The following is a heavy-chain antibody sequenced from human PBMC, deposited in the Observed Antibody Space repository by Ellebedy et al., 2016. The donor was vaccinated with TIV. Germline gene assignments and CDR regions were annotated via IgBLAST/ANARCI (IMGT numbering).Heavy chain of an antibody. Sequence: SETLSLXXAVYGGSFSDYCWSWIRQPPGKGLEWVGEINHSGGTNYSSSLKSRVTIPRNTSKNQFSLQLSSVTAADTAVYYCARGRLFGPEIYDSSGYYPFYFDHWGQGTLVTVSS. CDR1: GGSFSDYC. CDR2: INHSGGT. V-gene: IGHV4-34*01. D-gene: IGHD3-22*01. CDR3: ARGRLFGPEIYDSSGYYPFYFDH. J-gene: IGHJ4*02.